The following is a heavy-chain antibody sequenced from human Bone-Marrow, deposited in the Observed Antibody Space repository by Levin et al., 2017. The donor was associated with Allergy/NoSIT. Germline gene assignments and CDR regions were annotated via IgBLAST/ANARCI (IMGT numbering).Heavy chain of an antibody. Sequence: SQTLSLTCTVSGDSISGSYYHWGWIRQPPGKGLEWIGSVLSIGGTYYNPSLKSRVTMSVDTSKNQFFLRLTSVTAADTAVYFCARDFLKSFNSSPGDHWGQGMLVVVSS. V-gene: IGHV4-39*07. CDR1: GDSISGSYYH. J-gene: IGHJ4*02. D-gene: IGHD2/OR15-2a*01. CDR2: VLSIGGT. CDR3: ARDFLKSFNSSPGDH.